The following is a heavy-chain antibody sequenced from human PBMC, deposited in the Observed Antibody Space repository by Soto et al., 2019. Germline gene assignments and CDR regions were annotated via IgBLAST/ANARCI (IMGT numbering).Heavy chain of an antibody. CDR1: GGSISSYY. Sequence: QVQLQESGPGLVKPSETLSLTCTVSGGSISSYYWSWIRQPPGKGLEWIGYIYYSGSTNYNPSLKSRVTISVDTSKNQFSLKLSSVTAADTAVYYCARAGDRRAFDYWGQGTLVTVSS. CDR2: IYYSGST. D-gene: IGHD2-21*02. CDR3: ARAGDRRAFDY. J-gene: IGHJ4*02. V-gene: IGHV4-59*01.